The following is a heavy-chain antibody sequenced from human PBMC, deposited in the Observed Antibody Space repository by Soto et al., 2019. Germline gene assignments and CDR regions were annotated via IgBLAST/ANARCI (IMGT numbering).Heavy chain of an antibody. CDR3: ARADSRIAAAGRAAFDI. V-gene: IGHV1-69*13. CDR2: IIPIFGTA. J-gene: IGHJ3*02. D-gene: IGHD6-13*01. CDR1: GGTFSSYA. Sequence: SVKVSCKASGGTFSSYAISWVRQAPGQGLEWMGGIIPIFGTANYAQKFQGRVTITADESTSTAYMELSSLRSEDTAVYYCARADSRIAAAGRAAFDIWGQGTMVTVSS.